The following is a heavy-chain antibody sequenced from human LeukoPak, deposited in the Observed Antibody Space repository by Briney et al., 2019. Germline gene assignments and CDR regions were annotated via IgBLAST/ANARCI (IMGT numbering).Heavy chain of an antibody. Sequence: KPSETLSLTCTVSGGSISSYYWSWIRQPPGKGLEWIGYIYYSGSTKYNPSLKSRVTISVDTSKNEFSMKMTSVTAADTAVYYCARHRITAAYTGPFDIWGQGRMVTVSS. CDR2: IYYSGST. D-gene: IGHD6-13*01. V-gene: IGHV4-59*08. CDR1: GGSISSYY. J-gene: IGHJ3*02. CDR3: ARHRITAAYTGPFDI.